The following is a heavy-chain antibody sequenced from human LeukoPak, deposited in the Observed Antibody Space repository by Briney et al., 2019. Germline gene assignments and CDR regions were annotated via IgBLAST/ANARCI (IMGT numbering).Heavy chain of an antibody. J-gene: IGHJ1*01. CDR3: ARDLSSSSTAYFQH. CDR1: GFTFSSYS. CDR2: ISSSSRYI. Sequence: KSGGSLRLSCAASGFTFSSYSMNWVRQAPGKGLEWASSISSSSRYIYYADSVKGRFTISRDNAKNSLYLQMNSLRAEDTAVYYCARDLSSSSTAYFQHWGQGTLVTVSS. V-gene: IGHV3-21*01. D-gene: IGHD6-6*01.